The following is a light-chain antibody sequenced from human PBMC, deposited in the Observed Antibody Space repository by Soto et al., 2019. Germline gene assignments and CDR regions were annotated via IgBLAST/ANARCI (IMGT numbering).Light chain of an antibody. CDR3: QQYGSSPYT. CDR2: GAS. J-gene: IGKJ2*01. V-gene: IGKV3-20*01. Sequence: EIVLTQSPGTLPLSPGERATLSCRASQSVSSSYLAWNQQKPGQAPRLLIYGASIRATGIPDRFSGSGSGTDFTLTISRLEPEDFAVYYCQQYGSSPYTFGQGTKLEIK. CDR1: QSVSSSY.